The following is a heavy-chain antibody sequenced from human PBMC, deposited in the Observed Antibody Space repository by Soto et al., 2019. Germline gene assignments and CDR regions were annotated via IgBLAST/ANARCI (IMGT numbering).Heavy chain of an antibody. CDR1: GYTFTDSY. CDR3: AKERYCITTTCYAFDY. V-gene: IGHV1-2*04. CDR2: INPNSGGT. D-gene: IGHD2-2*01. Sequence: ASVKVSCKASGYTFTDSYIHWVRQAPGQGLEWMGWINPNSGGTNYAEKFQDWVTMTRDTAITTAYMELRRLRSDDSAMYYCAKERYCITTTCYAFDYWGQGTLVTVSS. J-gene: IGHJ4*02.